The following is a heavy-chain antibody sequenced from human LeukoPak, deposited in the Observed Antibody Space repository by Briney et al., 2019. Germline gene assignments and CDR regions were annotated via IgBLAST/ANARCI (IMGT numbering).Heavy chain of an antibody. D-gene: IGHD5-18*01. CDR2: INPSGGST. J-gene: IGHJ4*02. Sequence: GASVKLSCTASGYTFTSYYMHWVRQAPGQGLEWMGIINPSGGSTSYAQKFQGRVTMTRDMSTSTVYMELSSLRSEDTAVYYCARDGYSYGSPFDYWGQGTLVTVSS. CDR1: GYTFTSYY. V-gene: IGHV1-46*01. CDR3: ARDGYSYGSPFDY.